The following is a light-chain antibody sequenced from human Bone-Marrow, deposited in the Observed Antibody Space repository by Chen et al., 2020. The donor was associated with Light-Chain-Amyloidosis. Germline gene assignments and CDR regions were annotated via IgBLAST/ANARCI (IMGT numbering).Light chain of an antibody. CDR3: SSYTITNTLV. J-gene: IGLJ1*01. CDR2: EVT. V-gene: IGLV2-14*01. Sequence: QSALTPPSSGSGFPGQAINISCTGTSSDVGGDNHVSWYQQHPDKAPKLMIYEVTNRPSWVPDRFSGSKSDNTASLTISGLQTEDEADYFCSSYTITNTLVFGSGTRVTVL. CDR1: SSDVGGDNH.